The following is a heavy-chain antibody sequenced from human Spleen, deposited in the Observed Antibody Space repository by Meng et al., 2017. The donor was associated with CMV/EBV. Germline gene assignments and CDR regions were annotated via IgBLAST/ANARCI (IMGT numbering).Heavy chain of an antibody. Sequence: ASVKVSCKASGYTFISYYMNWVRQAPGQGLEWMGRINPSGGSTSYAQKFRGRLTMTRDTSTSTVYMELSSLRSDDTAMYYCARGPGPLLGYCSSTSCYRFYWFDPWGQGTLVTVSS. CDR1: GYTFISYY. V-gene: IGHV1-46*01. J-gene: IGHJ5*02. CDR2: INPSGGST. D-gene: IGHD2-2*01. CDR3: ARGPGPLLGYCSSTSCYRFYWFDP.